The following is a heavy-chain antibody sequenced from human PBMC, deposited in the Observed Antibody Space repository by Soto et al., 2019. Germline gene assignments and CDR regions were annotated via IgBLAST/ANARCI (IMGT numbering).Heavy chain of an antibody. CDR2: INHSGST. CDR3: AGREFASSSFHYYYYAVDV. V-gene: IGHV4-34*01. D-gene: IGHD6-6*01. Sequence: QVQLEQWGAGLLKPSETLSLTCAVYGGSFSDYFWTWIRQPPGKGLEWIGEINHSGSTNFNASLKSRVAISADTSRNQFSLRVTYVTAAYTAVYYCAGREFASSSFHYYYYAVDVWGQGTTVTVSS. CDR1: GGSFSDYF. J-gene: IGHJ6*02.